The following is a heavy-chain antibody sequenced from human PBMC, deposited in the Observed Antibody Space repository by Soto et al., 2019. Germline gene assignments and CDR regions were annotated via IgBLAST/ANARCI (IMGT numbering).Heavy chain of an antibody. V-gene: IGHV6-1*01. J-gene: IGHJ5*02. CDR1: GDSVSSNSAA. Sequence: SQTLSLTCAISGDSVSSNSAAWNWIRQSPSRGLEWLGRTYYRSKWYNDYAVSVKSRITINPDTSKNQFSLQLNSVTPEDTAVYYCARGVVAVAGTGDWFDPWGQGTLVTVSS. D-gene: IGHD6-19*01. CDR3: ARGVVAVAGTGDWFDP. CDR2: TYYRSKWYN.